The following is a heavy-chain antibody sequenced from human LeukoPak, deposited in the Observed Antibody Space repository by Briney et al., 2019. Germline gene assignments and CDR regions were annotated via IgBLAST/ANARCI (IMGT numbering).Heavy chain of an antibody. CDR1: GGSISSYY. D-gene: IGHD6-13*01. CDR2: IYYTGST. Sequence: PSETLSLTCTVSGGSISSYYWSWIRQPPGKGLEWIGYIYYTGSTNYNPSLKSRVTISVDTSKNQFSLKLSSVTAADTAVYYCARSRIATAGTSFQRWGQGTLVTVSS. CDR3: ARSRIATAGTSFQR. V-gene: IGHV4-59*08. J-gene: IGHJ1*01.